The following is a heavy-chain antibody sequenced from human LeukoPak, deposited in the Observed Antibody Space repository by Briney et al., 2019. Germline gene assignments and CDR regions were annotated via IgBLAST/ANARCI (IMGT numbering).Heavy chain of an antibody. J-gene: IGHJ4*02. CDR2: INSDGSST. CDR3: AGEQWLGY. Sequence: GRSLSLSCAASGFSFSSLWTRWDRHLPRGGLVWVSRINSDGSSTTYADSVKCRFTISRDNAKNTLYLQMNSLRAEDTAVYYCAGEQWLGYWGQGTLVTVSS. D-gene: IGHD6-19*01. V-gene: IGHV3-74*01. CDR1: GFSFSSLW.